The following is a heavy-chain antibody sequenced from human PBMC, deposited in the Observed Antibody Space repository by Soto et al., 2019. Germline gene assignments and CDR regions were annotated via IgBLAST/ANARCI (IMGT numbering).Heavy chain of an antibody. V-gene: IGHV1-69*02. CDR1: GDTSSTYS. Sequence: QVQLVQSGAEVKKTGSSVKVSCKASGDTSSTYSINWVRQAPGQGLEWVGRIIPILALTNYAQRFQGRVTITADKSTSKVYLELSSLRSEDTAVYYCARGYCRGGSCYSPRYNWFDPWGQGTLVTVSS. J-gene: IGHJ5*02. D-gene: IGHD2-15*01. CDR2: IIPILALT. CDR3: ARGYCRGGSCYSPRYNWFDP.